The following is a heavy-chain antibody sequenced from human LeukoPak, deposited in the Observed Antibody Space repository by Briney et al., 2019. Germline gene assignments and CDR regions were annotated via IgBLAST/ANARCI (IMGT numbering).Heavy chain of an antibody. CDR3: AKNAL. CDR1: VFTFDNYW. V-gene: IGHV3-7*01. Sequence: GGSLRLWCAVSVFTFDNYWMRWVRQAPGKGLEWVAKINQDGSDRYYVDSVKGRFTISRDNAKNSLYLQMNSLRAEDTAVYYCAKNALWGRGTLVTVSS. J-gene: IGHJ2*01. CDR2: INQDGSDR.